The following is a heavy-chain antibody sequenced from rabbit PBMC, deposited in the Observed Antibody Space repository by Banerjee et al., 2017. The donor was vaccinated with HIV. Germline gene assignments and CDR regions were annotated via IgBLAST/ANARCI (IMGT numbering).Heavy chain of an antibody. V-gene: IGHV1S45*01. CDR2: IGGGSSGST. D-gene: IGHD7-1*01. CDR1: GFSFSSSYV. CDR3: ARGPMGTGGTLIYYGMDL. Sequence: QQQLEESGGGLVKPGGTLTLTCTASGFSFSSSYVMRWVRQAPGKGLEWIASIGGGSSGSTNYASWAKGRFTISKTSSTTVTLQMTSLTAADTATYFCARGPMGTGGTLIYYGMDLWGPGTLVT. J-gene: IGHJ6*01.